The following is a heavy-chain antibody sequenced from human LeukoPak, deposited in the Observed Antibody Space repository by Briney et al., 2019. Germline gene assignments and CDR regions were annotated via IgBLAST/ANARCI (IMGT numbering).Heavy chain of an antibody. J-gene: IGHJ4*02. Sequence: PSETLSLTCTVCGGSISSYYWSWIRQPPGKGLEWIGYIYYSGSTNYNPSLKSRVTISVDTSKNQFSLKLSSVTAADTAVYYCAREGDGYPGALDYWGQGTLVTVSS. CDR2: IYYSGST. CDR3: AREGDGYPGALDY. V-gene: IGHV4-59*01. CDR1: GGSISSYY. D-gene: IGHD5-24*01.